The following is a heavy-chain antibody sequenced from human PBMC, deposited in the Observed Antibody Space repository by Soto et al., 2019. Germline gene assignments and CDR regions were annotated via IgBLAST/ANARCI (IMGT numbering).Heavy chain of an antibody. CDR1: GDTFSRST. V-gene: IGHV1-18*01. CDR3: AIANYGADDY. J-gene: IGHJ4*02. D-gene: IGHD4-17*01. Sequence: QVQLVQSGAEVKKPGASVKVSCKTSGDTFSRSTISWVRQAPGQGLEWMGWISAYSGNVKYAWKFQDRVTMTTDTSTSTASVELRSLRFDDTAVYYCAIANYGADDYWGQGTLVTVSS. CDR2: ISAYSGNV.